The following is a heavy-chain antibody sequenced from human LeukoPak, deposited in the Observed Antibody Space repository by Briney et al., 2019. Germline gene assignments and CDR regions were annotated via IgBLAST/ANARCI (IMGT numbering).Heavy chain of an antibody. V-gene: IGHV4-34*01. D-gene: IGHD2-2*01. CDR2: INHSGST. CDR3: ARGGGGNIVVVPAATPKYWFDP. CDR1: GGSFSGYY. J-gene: IGHJ5*02. Sequence: SETLSLTCAVYGGSFSGYYWSWIRQPPGKGLEWIGEINHSGSTNYNPSLKRRVTISVDTSKNQFSLKLSSVAAADTAVYYCARGGGGNIVVVPAATPKYWFDPWGQGTLVTVSS.